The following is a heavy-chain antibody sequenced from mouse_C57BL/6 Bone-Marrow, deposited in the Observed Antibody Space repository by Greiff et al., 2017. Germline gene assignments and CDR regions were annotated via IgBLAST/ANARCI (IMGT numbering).Heavy chain of an antibody. CDR1: GYAFTNYL. CDR3: ARAWYYFDY. CDR2: INPGSGGP. J-gene: IGHJ2*01. V-gene: IGHV1-54*01. Sequence: VQLVESGAELVRPGASVKVSCKASGYAFTNYLIAWVKQRPGQGLEWIGVINPGSGGPNYNEKFKGKATLTANKSSSTAYMQLRSLTSEDSAVYFCARAWYYFDYWGQGTTLTVSA.